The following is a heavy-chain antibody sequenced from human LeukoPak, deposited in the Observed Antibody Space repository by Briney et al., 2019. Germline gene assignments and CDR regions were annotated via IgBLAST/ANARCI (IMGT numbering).Heavy chain of an antibody. Sequence: SETLSLTCAVYGGSFSGYYWSWIRQPPGKGLEWIGEINHSGSTDYNPSLKSRLTISVDTSKNQFSLKMSSVAAADTAVYYCARGDGRDGYKGRLDYWGQGTLVTVSS. CDR1: GGSFSGYY. V-gene: IGHV4-34*01. CDR3: ARGDGRDGYKGRLDY. D-gene: IGHD5-24*01. J-gene: IGHJ4*02. CDR2: INHSGST.